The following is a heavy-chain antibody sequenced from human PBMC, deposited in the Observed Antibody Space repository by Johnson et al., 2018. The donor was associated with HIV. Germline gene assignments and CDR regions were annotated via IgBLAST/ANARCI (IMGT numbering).Heavy chain of an antibody. V-gene: IGHV3-30*04. D-gene: IGHD3-22*01. CDR1: EFTVTNYA. CDR3: ARVVLASGYYRDAYDI. Sequence: QVQLVESGGGAVQPGRSLRLYCAVSEFTVTNYAMHWVRLAPGKGLQWVAVISYGGGKTYYGDSVEGRFTISRDNSKNTLSLQMNSLRPEDTAVYYCARVVLASGYYRDAYDIWGQGTMVTVSS. CDR2: ISYGGGKT. J-gene: IGHJ3*02.